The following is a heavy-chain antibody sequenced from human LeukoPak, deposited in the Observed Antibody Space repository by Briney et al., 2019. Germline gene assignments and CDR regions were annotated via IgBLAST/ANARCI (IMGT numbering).Heavy chain of an antibody. D-gene: IGHD3-22*01. CDR2: IYYSGST. J-gene: IGHJ4*02. CDR3: AVYYYDSSGYYYYFDY. V-gene: IGHV4-39*01. CDR1: GGSISSSSYY. Sequence: SETLSLTCTVSGGSISSSSYYWGWLRQPPGKGLEWIGSIYYSGSTYYNPSLKSRVTISVDTSKNQFSLKLSSVTAADTAVYYCAVYYYDSSGYYYYFDYWGQGTLVTVSS.